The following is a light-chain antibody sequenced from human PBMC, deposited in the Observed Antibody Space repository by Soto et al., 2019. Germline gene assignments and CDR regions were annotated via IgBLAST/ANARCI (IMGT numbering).Light chain of an antibody. CDR3: QQRSNWPPT. V-gene: IGKV3D-20*02. J-gene: IGKJ1*01. Sequence: EIVLTQSPGTLSLSPGERATLYCRASQSVSSSYLAWYQQKPGQAPRLLIYGASSRATGIPDRFSGSGSGTDFTLTISSLEPEDFAVYYCQQRSNWPPTFGQGTKVDIK. CDR1: QSVSSSY. CDR2: GAS.